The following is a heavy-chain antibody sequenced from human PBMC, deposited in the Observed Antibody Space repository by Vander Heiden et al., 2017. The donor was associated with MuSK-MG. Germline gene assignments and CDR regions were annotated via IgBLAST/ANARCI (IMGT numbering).Heavy chain of an antibody. CDR3: ARAILWRGFDP. CDR2: IYFTGST. J-gene: IGHJ5*02. Sequence: QVQLQESGPGLVKPSETLSLTCTVSGDSMSNYYWNWIRQPAGKGLEWIGRIYFTGSTNSNPSFKSRGTMSVDTSKNQFSLKLTSVTAADTAVYYCARAILWRGFDPWGQGNLVIVS. D-gene: IGHD3-3*01. V-gene: IGHV4-4*07. CDR1: GDSMSNYY.